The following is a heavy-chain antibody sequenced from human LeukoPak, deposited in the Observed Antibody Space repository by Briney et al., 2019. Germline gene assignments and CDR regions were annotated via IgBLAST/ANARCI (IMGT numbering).Heavy chain of an antibody. CDR3: ARSRPAAITSRPRGAFDY. V-gene: IGHV3-30*04. CDR1: TFTFSSYA. Sequence: GGSLRLSCASSTFTFSSYAMNWVRQAPGKGLEWVAVISYDGSNKYYADSVKGRFTISRDNSKNTLYLQMNSLRAEDTAVYYCARSRPAAITSRPRGAFDYWGQGTLVTVSS. D-gene: IGHD2-2*02. J-gene: IGHJ4*02. CDR2: ISYDGSNK.